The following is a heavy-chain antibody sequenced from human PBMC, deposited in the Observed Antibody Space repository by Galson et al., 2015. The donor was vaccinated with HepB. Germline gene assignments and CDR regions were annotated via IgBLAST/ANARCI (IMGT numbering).Heavy chain of an antibody. V-gene: IGHV1-69*13. CDR3: ARDRRDDVPAALYYFDY. CDR2: IIPIFGTA. Sequence: SVKVSCKASGGTFSSYAISWVRQAPGQGLEWMGGIIPIFGTANYAQKFQGRVTITADESTSTAYMELSSLRSEDTAVYYCARDRRDDVPAALYYFDYWGQGTLVTVSS. D-gene: IGHD2-2*01. CDR1: GGTFSSYA. J-gene: IGHJ4*02.